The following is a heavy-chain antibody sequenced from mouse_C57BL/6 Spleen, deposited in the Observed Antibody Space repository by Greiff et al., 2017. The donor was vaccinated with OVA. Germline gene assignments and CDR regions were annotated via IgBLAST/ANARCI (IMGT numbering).Heavy chain of an antibody. CDR3: ASADGSCWYFDD. Sequence: QVQLQQPGAELVKPGASVKMSCKASGYTFTSYWMTWVKQRPGQGLEWIGDIYPGSGSTNYNEKFKSKATLTVDKSSSTAYMRLSSLTSEDSAVYYCASADGSCWYFDDWGKGTTVTVSS. V-gene: IGHV1-55*01. J-gene: IGHJ1*03. D-gene: IGHD2-3*01. CDR2: IYPGSGST. CDR1: GYTFTSYW.